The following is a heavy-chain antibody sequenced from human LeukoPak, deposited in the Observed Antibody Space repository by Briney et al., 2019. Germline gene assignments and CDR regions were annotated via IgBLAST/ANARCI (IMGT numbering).Heavy chain of an antibody. V-gene: IGHV4-4*07. D-gene: IGHD4-11*01. CDR1: GGISSRY. CDR3: AAGRTTVSDNWFDP. Sequence: GGISSRYWSWIQHHTGKGLEWIGRIYTSGSTNYNPSLKSRVTMSVDTSKNQFSLKLSSVTAADTAVYYCAAGRTTVSDNWFDPWGQGTLVTVSS. J-gene: IGHJ5*02. CDR2: IYTSGST.